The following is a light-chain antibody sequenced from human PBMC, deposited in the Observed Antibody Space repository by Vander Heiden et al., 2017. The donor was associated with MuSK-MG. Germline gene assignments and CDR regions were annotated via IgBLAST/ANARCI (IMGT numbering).Light chain of an antibody. V-gene: IGLV1-40*01. CDR1: SSNIGSGYD. CDR3: QSYDSSLSGSL. CDR2: GNT. Sequence: QSVLTQPPSVSGALGQRVTIACAGSSSNIGSGYDVHWYQQLPGAAPKLLIYGNTIRPSGVPDRFSGSKSGTSASLAITGLQAEDEADYYCQSYDSSLSGSLFGGGTKLTVL. J-gene: IGLJ2*01.